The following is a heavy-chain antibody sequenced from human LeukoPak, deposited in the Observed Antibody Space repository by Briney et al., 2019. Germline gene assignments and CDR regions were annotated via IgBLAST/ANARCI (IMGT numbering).Heavy chain of an antibody. Sequence: ASVKVSCKASGYTFTSYGISWVRQAPGQGLEWMGWISAYNGNTNYAQKLQGRVTMTTDTSTSTAYMELRSLRSDDTAVYYCARDWSDIVVVVAATLFNWFDPWGQGTLVTVSS. CDR1: GYTFTSYG. V-gene: IGHV1-18*01. CDR2: ISAYNGNT. CDR3: ARDWSDIVVVVAATLFNWFDP. J-gene: IGHJ5*02. D-gene: IGHD2-15*01.